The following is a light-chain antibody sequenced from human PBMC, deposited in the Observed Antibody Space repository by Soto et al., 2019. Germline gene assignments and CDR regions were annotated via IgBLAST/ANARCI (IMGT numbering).Light chain of an antibody. CDR2: AAS. CDR1: QSIDNY. V-gene: IGKV1-39*01. J-gene: IGKJ3*01. CDR3: QQSYSTPRT. Sequence: DIQMTQYPSSLSASIGARANITCRSSQSIDNYVNWYQQKPGKAPKVLIYAASSLQSGVPSRFSGTGSGTDFTLTSSSLHPEDFATYYCQQSYSTPRTFGPGTNVDLK.